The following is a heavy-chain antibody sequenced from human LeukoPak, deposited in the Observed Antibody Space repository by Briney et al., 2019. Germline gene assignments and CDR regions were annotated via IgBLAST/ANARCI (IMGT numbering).Heavy chain of an antibody. CDR1: GGSISSSSYY. V-gene: IGHV4-39*02. CDR2: IYYSGST. D-gene: IGHD5-24*01. J-gene: IGHJ6*02. Sequence: SETLSLTCTVSGGSISSSSYYWGWIRQPPGKGLEWIGSIYYSGSTYYNPSLKSRVTISVDTSKNQFSLKLSSVTAADTAVYYCARDRGYNQGGYYYGMDVWGQGTTVTVSS. CDR3: ARDRGYNQGGYYYGMDV.